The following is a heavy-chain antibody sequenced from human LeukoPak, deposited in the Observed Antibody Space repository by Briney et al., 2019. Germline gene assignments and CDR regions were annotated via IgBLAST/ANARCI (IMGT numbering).Heavy chain of an antibody. CDR1: GLTFSNYA. CDR3: ARSRTSSWTGGGYFDY. Sequence: PGGSLRLSCADSGLTFSNYAMSWVRQAPGKGLEWVSAISGRGDTTYYADSVKGRFTISRDNSKNTLYLQMNSLRADDTAVYYCARSRTSSWTGGGYFDYWGQGTLVTVSS. J-gene: IGHJ4*02. V-gene: IGHV3-23*01. CDR2: ISGRGDTT. D-gene: IGHD2-2*01.